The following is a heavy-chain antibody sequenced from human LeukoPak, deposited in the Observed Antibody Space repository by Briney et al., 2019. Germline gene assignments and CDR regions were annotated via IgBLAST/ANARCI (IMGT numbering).Heavy chain of an antibody. Sequence: SKTLSLTCSVSGVSVGSAGYYWTWIRQPPGKGLEWIGYMYYSGNSNYNPFLKSRVTMSLDPSKNRFSLKLSSVTAADTAVYYCARSQSQSGSYRYYFTYWGQGTLVTVSS. J-gene: IGHJ4*02. CDR1: GVSVGSAGYY. D-gene: IGHD1-26*01. CDR3: ARSQSQSGSYRYYFTY. V-gene: IGHV4-61*08. CDR2: MYYSGNS.